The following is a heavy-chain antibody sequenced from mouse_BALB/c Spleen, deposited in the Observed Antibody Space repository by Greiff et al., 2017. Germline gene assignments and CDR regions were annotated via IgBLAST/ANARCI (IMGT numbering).Heavy chain of an antibody. CDR2: IWGDGST. Sequence: QVQLKESGPGLVAPSHSLSITCTVSGFSLTGYGVNWVRQPPGKGLEWLGMIWGDGSTDYNSALKSRLSISKDNSKSQVFLKMNSLQTDDTARYYCARDRGGRRGAMDYWGQGTSVTVSS. J-gene: IGHJ4*01. D-gene: IGHD1-1*01. V-gene: IGHV2-6-7*01. CDR3: ARDRGGRRGAMDY. CDR1: GFSLTGYG.